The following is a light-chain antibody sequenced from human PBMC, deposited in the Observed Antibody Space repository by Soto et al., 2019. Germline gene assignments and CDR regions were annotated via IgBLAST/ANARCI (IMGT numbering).Light chain of an antibody. V-gene: IGLV2-8*01. CDR2: EVS. J-gene: IGLJ3*02. CDR3: SSYAGSNLWV. CDR1: SSDVGNYKH. Sequence: QSVLTQSPSASGSPGQSVTISCTGTSSDVGNYKHVSWYQQHPGKAPKLMIYEVSKRPSGVPDRFSGSKSGNTASLTVSGLQVEDEADYYCSSYAGSNLWVFGGGTKVTVL.